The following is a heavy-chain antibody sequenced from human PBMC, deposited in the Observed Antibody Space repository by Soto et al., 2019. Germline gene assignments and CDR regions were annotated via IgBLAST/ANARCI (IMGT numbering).Heavy chain of an antibody. D-gene: IGHD4-17*01. J-gene: IGHJ4*02. V-gene: IGHV5-10-1*01. Sequence: GGSLELYCKCSGCSFPRYWFLWVLEMPAHGLERVGEIEHRDSYTNYSQSFQRHVTISADKSISTAYLQWSSLKASDNAMYYCATATPSTVTRREYWGQGTLVTVSS. CDR3: ATATPSTVTRREY. CDR2: IEHRDSYT. CDR1: GCSFPRYW.